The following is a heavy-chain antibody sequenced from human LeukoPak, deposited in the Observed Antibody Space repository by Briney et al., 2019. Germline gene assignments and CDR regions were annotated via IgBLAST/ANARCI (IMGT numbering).Heavy chain of an antibody. D-gene: IGHD2-21*02. CDR3: AREDLLEVTRGAFPFDY. V-gene: IGHV1-46*01. J-gene: IGHJ4*02. Sequence: FQGRVTITRDTSTSTVYMELSSLRSEDTAVYYCAREDLLEVTRGAFPFDYWGQGTLVTVSS.